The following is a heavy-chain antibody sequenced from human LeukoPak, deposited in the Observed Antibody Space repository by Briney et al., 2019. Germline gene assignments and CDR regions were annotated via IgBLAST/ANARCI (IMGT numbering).Heavy chain of an antibody. J-gene: IGHJ6*02. Sequence: GASVKVSCKASGGTFSSYAISWVRQAPGQELEWMGGIIPIFGTANYAQKFRVTITADESTNTAYMELSSLRSEDTAVYYCARAIYYDFWSGYREYYYYYGMDVWGQGTTVTVSS. CDR3: ARAIYYDFWSGYREYYYYYGMDV. V-gene: IGHV1-69*13. CDR2: IIPIFGTA. CDR1: GGTFSSYA. D-gene: IGHD3-3*01.